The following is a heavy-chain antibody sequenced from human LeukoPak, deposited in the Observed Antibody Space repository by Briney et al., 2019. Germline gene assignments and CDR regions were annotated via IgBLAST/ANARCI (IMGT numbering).Heavy chain of an antibody. V-gene: IGHV3-21*04. J-gene: IGHJ4*02. D-gene: IGHD3-9*01. CDR1: GFTFSSYG. Sequence: GGSLRLSCAASGFTFSSYGMNWVRQAPGKGLEWVSFISSSSSYIYYTDSVKGRFTISRDNSKNTLYLQMNSLRAEDTAVYHCATDIRLRYFDYWGQGTLVTVSS. CDR3: ATDIRLRYFDY. CDR2: ISSSSSYI.